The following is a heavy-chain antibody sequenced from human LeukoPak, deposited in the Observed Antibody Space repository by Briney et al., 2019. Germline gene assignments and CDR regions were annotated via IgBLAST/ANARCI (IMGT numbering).Heavy chain of an antibody. D-gene: IGHD3-10*01. CDR1: GFTFSSYT. CDR2: ISISTTSI. V-gene: IGHV3-21*01. CDR3: ARERFHGSGAPKFDY. Sequence: GGSLRLSCAASGFTFSSYTMNWVRQAPGKGLELVSSISISTTSIYYADSVKGRFTISRDYTKNSLYLQMNSLRVEDTAVYYCARERFHGSGAPKFDYWGQGTLVTVSS. J-gene: IGHJ4*02.